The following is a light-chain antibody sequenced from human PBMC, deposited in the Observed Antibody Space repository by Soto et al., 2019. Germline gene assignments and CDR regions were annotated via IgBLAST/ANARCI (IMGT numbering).Light chain of an antibody. CDR2: GAS. J-gene: IGKJ2*01. Sequence: EIVLTQSPGPLSLSPGERATLSCRASQSVSSSYLAWYQQKPGQAPRLLIYGASSRATGIPDRFSGSGSGTAFTLTISRLEPEDFAEYYCQQYGSSYTFGQGTKLVIK. CDR1: QSVSSSY. V-gene: IGKV3-20*01. CDR3: QQYGSSYT.